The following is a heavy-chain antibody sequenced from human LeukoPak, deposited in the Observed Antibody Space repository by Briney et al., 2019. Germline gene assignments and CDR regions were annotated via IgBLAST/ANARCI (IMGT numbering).Heavy chain of an antibody. CDR2: IRGDGIVT. V-gene: IGHV3-74*01. CDR1: EFTFSNYW. CDR3: ARASPADFNL. J-gene: IGHJ2*01. Sequence: GGSLRLSCVASEFTFSNYWIHWVRQAPGKGLVWVSRIRGDGIVTNYADSVEGRFTVSRDNAKNTVHLQMNSLRDDDTAVYYCARASPADFNLWGRGTLVTVSS.